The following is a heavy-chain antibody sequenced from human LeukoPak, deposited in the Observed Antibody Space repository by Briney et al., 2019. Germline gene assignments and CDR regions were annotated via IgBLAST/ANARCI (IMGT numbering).Heavy chain of an antibody. CDR3: ASLVAVAGATGYYYYGMDV. D-gene: IGHD6-19*01. Sequence: ASVKVSCKASGYTFTSYDINWVRQATGQGLGWMGWINPNSGGTNYAQKFQGRVTMTRDTSISTAYMELSRLRSDDTAVYYCASLVAVAGATGYYYYGMDVWGQGTTVTVSS. CDR1: GYTFTSYD. V-gene: IGHV1-2*02. J-gene: IGHJ6*02. CDR2: INPNSGGT.